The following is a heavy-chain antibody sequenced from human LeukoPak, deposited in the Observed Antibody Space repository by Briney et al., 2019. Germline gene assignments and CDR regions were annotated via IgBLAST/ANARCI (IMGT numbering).Heavy chain of an antibody. D-gene: IGHD1-26*01. CDR3: ARGASRCDY. Sequence: SETLSLTCTVSGGSISSDYWSWIRQPPGKGLEWIGNIYYSGSTNNNPSLKSRVTISVDTSKNQLSLKLSSVTAADTAVYYCARGASRCDYWGQGTLVTVSS. CDR1: GGSISSDY. V-gene: IGHV4-59*01. J-gene: IGHJ4*02. CDR2: IYYSGST.